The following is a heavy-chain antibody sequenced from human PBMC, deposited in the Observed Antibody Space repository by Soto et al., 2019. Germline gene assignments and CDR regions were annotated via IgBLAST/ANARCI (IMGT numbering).Heavy chain of an antibody. J-gene: IGHJ4*02. V-gene: IGHV1-18*01. CDR2: ISAHNGNT. CDR1: GYTFTSYG. D-gene: IGHD1-1*01. Sequence: QVHLVQSGAEVKKPGASVKVSCKASGYTFTSYGITWVRQAPGQGLEWMGWISAHNGNTDYAQKLQSRVIVTRDTATTTAYMELGSLICDDTAVYYCARGRYGDYWGQGALVTVSS. CDR3: ARGRYGDY.